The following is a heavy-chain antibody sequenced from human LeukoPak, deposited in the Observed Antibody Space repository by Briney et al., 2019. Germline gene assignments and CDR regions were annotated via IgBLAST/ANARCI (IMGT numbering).Heavy chain of an antibody. CDR1: GGTFSSYA. J-gene: IGHJ4*02. D-gene: IGHD3-22*01. V-gene: IGHV1-69*13. CDR2: IIPIFGTA. Sequence: SVKVSCKASGGTFSSYAISWVRQAPGQGLEWMGGIIPIFGTANYAQKFQGRVTITADESTSTAYKELSSLRSEDTAVYYCARDWRPDYYDFDPNTYFDYWGQGTLVTVSS. CDR3: ARDWRPDYYDFDPNTYFDY.